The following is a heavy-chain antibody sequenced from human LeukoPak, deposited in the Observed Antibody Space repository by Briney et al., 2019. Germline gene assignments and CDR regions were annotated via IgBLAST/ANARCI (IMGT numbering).Heavy chain of an antibody. V-gene: IGHV3-74*01. J-gene: IGHJ4*02. CDR1: GFTFDDYA. CDR3: ASGYSSDYGGNTY. Sequence: GGSLRLSCAASGFTFDDYAMHWVRQAPGKGLVWVSRINSDGGSTSYADSVKGRFTISRDNAKNTLYLQMNSLRAEDTAVYYCASGYSSDYGGNTYWGQGTLVTVSS. D-gene: IGHD4-23*01. CDR2: INSDGGST.